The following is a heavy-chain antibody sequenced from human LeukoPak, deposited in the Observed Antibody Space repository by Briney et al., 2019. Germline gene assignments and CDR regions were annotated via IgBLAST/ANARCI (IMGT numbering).Heavy chain of an antibody. CDR3: ARGTRGFFDY. CDR2: IIPIFGTA. CDR1: GGTFSSYA. V-gene: IGHV1-69*13. D-gene: IGHD5-12*01. Sequence: GASVKVSCKASGGTFSSYAINWVRQAPGQGLEWMGGIIPIFGTANYAQKFQGRVTITADESTSTAYMELSSLRSEDTAVYYCARGTRGFFDYWGQGTLVTVSS. J-gene: IGHJ4*02.